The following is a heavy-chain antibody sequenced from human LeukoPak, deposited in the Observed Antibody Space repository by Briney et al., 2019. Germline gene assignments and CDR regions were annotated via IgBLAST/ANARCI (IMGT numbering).Heavy chain of an antibody. Sequence: GGSLRLSCAASGFTFSSYWMSWVRQAPGKGLEWVANIKQDGSEKYYVDSVKGRFTISRDNAKNSLYLQMNSLRAEDTAVYYCARDLVYYDILTGYLLDYWGQGTLVTVSS. J-gene: IGHJ4*02. CDR3: ARDLVYYDILTGYLLDY. V-gene: IGHV3-7*01. CDR1: GFTFSSYW. CDR2: IKQDGSEK. D-gene: IGHD3-9*01.